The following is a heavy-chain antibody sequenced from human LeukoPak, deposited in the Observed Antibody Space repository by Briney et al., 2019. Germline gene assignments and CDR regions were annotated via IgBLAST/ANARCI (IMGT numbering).Heavy chain of an antibody. J-gene: IGHJ4*02. Sequence: SETLSLTRTVSGGSISSSSYYWGWIRQPPGKGLEWIGSIYYSGSTYYNPSLKSRVTISVDTSKNQFSLKLSSVTAADTAVYYCAGRYYDFWSGSKEIFDYWGQGTLVTVSS. CDR1: GGSISSSSYY. CDR3: AGRYYDFWSGSKEIFDY. D-gene: IGHD3-3*01. V-gene: IGHV4-39*01. CDR2: IYYSGST.